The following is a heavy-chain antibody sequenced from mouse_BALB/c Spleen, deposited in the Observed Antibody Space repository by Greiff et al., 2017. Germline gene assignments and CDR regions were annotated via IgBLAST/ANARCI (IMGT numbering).Heavy chain of an antibody. CDR2: ISSGSSTI. CDR3: ARGGDGIAY. V-gene: IGHV5-17*02. Sequence: EVQLVESGGGLVQPGGSLKLSCAASGFTFSSFGMHWVRQAPEKGLEWVAYISSGSSTIYYADTVTGRFTISRDNPKNTLFLQMTSLRSEDTAMYYCARGGDGIAYWGQGTLVTVSA. CDR1: GFTFSSFG. J-gene: IGHJ3*01.